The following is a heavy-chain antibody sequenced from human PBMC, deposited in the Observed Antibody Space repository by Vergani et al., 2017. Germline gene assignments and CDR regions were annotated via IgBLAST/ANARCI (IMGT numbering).Heavy chain of an antibody. D-gene: IGHD2-21*01. CDR1: GGSISSYY. J-gene: IGHJ4*02. Sequence: QVQLQESGPGLVKPSETLSLTCTVSGGSISSYYWSWIRQPPGKGLEWIGYIYYSGSTNYNPSLKSRVTISVDTSKNQFSLKLSSVTAADTAVYYCARGVAYCGGDRPYYFDYWGQGTLVTVSS. V-gene: IGHV4-59*01. CDR2: IYYSGST. CDR3: ARGVAYCGGDRPYYFDY.